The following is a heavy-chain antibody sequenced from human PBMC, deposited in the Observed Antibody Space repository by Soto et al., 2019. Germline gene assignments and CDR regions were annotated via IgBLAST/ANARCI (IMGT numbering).Heavy chain of an antibody. Sequence: SETLSLTCTVSGGSISSYYWSWIRQPPGKGLEWIGYIYYSGSTNYNPSLKSRVTISVDTSQYQFTLKLSSVTAADTAMYYCASARFDSWGQGTLVTVSS. V-gene: IGHV4-59*12. CDR3: ASARFDS. CDR2: IYYSGST. J-gene: IGHJ4*02. D-gene: IGHD2-15*01. CDR1: GGSISSYY.